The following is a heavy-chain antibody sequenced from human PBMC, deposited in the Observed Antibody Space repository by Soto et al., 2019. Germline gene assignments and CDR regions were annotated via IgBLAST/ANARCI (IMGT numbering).Heavy chain of an antibody. J-gene: IGHJ4*02. CDR1: GYSFNSYW. CDR2: IYPSNSDT. CDR3: ARHEGYYGSPAAGLFDY. V-gene: IGHV5-51*01. D-gene: IGHD3-10*01. Sequence: PGESLKISCKVSGYSFNSYWVAWVRQRPGKGLEWMGIIYPSNSDTKYSPSFQGQVTISADESISTAYLQWSSLKASDTAMYYCARHEGYYGSPAAGLFDYWGQGTLVTVSS.